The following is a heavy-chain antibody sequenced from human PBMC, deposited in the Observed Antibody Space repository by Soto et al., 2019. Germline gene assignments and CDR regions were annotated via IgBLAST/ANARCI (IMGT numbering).Heavy chain of an antibody. CDR3: ARERKFDFWRKGLDV. D-gene: IGHD3-3*01. CDR2: MDPNSGST. Sequence: ASVKVSCKASGYTFSNYDINWVRHAPGQGLEWLGWMDPNSGSTGYAQNCQGRITMTRNISRNTAHMELSSLQSEDTAVYYCARERKFDFWRKGLDVWGQGTTVTVSS. V-gene: IGHV1-8*01. J-gene: IGHJ6*02. CDR1: GYTFSNYD.